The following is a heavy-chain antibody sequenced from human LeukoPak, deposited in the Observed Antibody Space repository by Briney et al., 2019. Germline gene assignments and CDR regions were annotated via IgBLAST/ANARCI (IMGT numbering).Heavy chain of an antibody. CDR1: GYSFTTYW. J-gene: IGHJ5*02. V-gene: IGHV5-51*01. Sequence: GESLKISCKGSGYSFTTYWIGWVRQLPGKGLEWMGIIYPGDSDTRYSPSFQGQVTISADKSISNAYLQWNSLKASDTAIYYCARYGRGVGASRDWFDPWGQGTLVTVSS. CDR2: IYPGDSDT. D-gene: IGHD3-10*02. CDR3: ARYGRGVGASRDWFDP.